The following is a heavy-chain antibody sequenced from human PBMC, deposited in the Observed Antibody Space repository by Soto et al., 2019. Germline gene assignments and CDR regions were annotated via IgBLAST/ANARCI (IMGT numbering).Heavy chain of an antibody. CDR2: ISSGSKTI. CDR3: VREDILGVRSFDY. V-gene: IGHV3-48*02. Sequence: ESVGGLVQWGGSLRLSCAASGFTFSGYSVNWVRQAPGKGLEWISYISSGSKTIYYADSVKGRFIVSRVNAKNSQYLQMSSLRDEDTAVYYCVREDILGVRSFDYWGQGTLVTVSS. D-gene: IGHD3-9*01. J-gene: IGHJ4*02. CDR1: GFTFSGYS.